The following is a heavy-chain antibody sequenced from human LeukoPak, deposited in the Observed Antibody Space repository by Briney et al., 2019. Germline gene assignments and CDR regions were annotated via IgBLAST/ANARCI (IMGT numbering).Heavy chain of an antibody. CDR1: GFTFNTNA. J-gene: IGHJ4*02. D-gene: IGHD5-12*01. Sequence: GGSLRLSRAASGFTFNTNAMSWVRQAPGKGLEWVSAISGRTGGTYYADSVKGRFTISRDNSKSTLYLQMDSLRAEDTAVYYCAKCGNSGCHLIDYWGQGTLVTVSS. V-gene: IGHV3-23*01. CDR3: AKCGNSGCHLIDY. CDR2: ISGRTGGT.